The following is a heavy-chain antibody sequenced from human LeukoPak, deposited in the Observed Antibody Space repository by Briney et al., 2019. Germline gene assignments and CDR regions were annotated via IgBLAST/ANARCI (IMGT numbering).Heavy chain of an antibody. Sequence: GGSLRLSCAASGFTFSSYSMNWVRQAPGKGLEWVSYISSSSSTIYYADSVKGRFTISRDNAKNSLYLQMNSLRAEDTAVYYCASETSELWFGELNAFDIWGQGTMVTVSS. D-gene: IGHD3-10*01. CDR1: GFTFSSYS. CDR2: ISSSSSTI. J-gene: IGHJ3*02. V-gene: IGHV3-48*04. CDR3: ASETSELWFGELNAFDI.